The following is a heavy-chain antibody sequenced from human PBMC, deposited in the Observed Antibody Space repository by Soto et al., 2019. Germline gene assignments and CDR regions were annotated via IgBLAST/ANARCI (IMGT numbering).Heavy chain of an antibody. CDR3: ARATATIYGGAFDI. V-gene: IGHV4-61*01. CDR1: GGSFSSVYYC. J-gene: IGHJ3*02. CDR2: IYYSRST. Sequence: AETLSLTCTVSGGSFSSVYYCWICLRQPPGKGLDWFGYIYYSRSTNYNPSLKSRVAISVDASKTQFLLKLSSVIAAATAVYFCARATATIYGGAFDIWGQGTMVTVSS. D-gene: IGHD3-10*01.